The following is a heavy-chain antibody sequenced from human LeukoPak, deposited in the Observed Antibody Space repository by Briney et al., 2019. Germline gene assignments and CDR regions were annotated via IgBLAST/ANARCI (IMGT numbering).Heavy chain of an antibody. CDR1: GFSVRANP. D-gene: IGHD3-22*01. Sequence: WGSLRLSCAVSGFSVRANPMAWVRQGPGKGLEWVSVVLPGGVTHYTHSLKDRFTISTDNSNNILYLQLYTLTAEDTAVYYCARERDYDTYFDDWGQGTLVTVSS. CDR3: ARERDYDTYFDD. V-gene: IGHV3-66*01. CDR2: VLPGGVT. J-gene: IGHJ4*02.